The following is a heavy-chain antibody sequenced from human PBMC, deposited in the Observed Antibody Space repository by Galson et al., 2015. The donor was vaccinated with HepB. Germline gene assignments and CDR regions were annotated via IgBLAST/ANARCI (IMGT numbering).Heavy chain of an antibody. J-gene: IGHJ6*02. D-gene: IGHD6-13*01. CDR1: GDSVSSNSAA. CDR3: AKDPTAAAGTTGRYYYYGMDV. V-gene: IGHV6-1*01. CDR2: TYYRSKWYN. Sequence: CAISGDSVSSNSAAWNWIRQSPSRGLEWLGRTYYRSKWYNDYAVSVKSRITINPDTSKNQFSLQLNSVTPEDTAVYYCAKDPTAAAGTTGRYYYYGMDVWGQGTTVTVSS.